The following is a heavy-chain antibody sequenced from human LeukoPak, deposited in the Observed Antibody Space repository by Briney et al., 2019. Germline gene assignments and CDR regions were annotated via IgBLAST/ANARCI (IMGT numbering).Heavy chain of an antibody. V-gene: IGHV3-7*01. Sequence: GGSLSLSCAASGFTFNSYWMSWVRQAPGKGLEWVANIKQDETEKYYVDSVKGRFSISRDNAKNSLYLQMNSLRAEDTAVYYCARDSGQHLWLLADFEYWGQGSLVTVSS. J-gene: IGHJ4*02. CDR1: GFTFNSYW. D-gene: IGHD5-18*01. CDR3: ARDSGQHLWLLADFEY. CDR2: IKQDETEK.